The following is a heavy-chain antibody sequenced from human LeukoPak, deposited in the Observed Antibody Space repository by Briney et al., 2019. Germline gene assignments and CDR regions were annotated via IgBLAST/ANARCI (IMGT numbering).Heavy chain of an antibody. Sequence: KPSETLSLTCTVSGGSISSYYWSWIRQPPGKGLEWIGYTYYSGSTNYNPSLKSRVTISVDTSKNQFSLKLSSVTAADTAVYYCARHSSSWTPLFDYWGQGTLVTVSS. CDR2: TYYSGST. CDR3: ARHSSSWTPLFDY. J-gene: IGHJ4*02. CDR1: GGSISSYY. D-gene: IGHD6-13*01. V-gene: IGHV4-59*08.